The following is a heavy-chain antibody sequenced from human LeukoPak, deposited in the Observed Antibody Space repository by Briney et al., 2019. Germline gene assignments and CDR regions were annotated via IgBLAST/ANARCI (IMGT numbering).Heavy chain of an antibody. CDR1: GFTFSSYS. J-gene: IGHJ4*02. D-gene: IGHD3-22*01. CDR2: ISTTSSYI. Sequence: GGSLRLSCAASGFTFSSYSMIWVRQAPGKGLEWVSSISTTSSYIYYADSVKGRFTISRDNAKNSLFLQMSSLRAEDTAVYYWARDSSDSSGYSEYYFDYWGQETLVTVSS. V-gene: IGHV3-21*01. CDR3: ARDSSDSSGYSEYYFDY.